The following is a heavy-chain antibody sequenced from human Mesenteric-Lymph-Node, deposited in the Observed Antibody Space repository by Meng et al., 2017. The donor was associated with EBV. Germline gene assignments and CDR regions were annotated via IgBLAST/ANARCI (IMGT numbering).Heavy chain of an antibody. Sequence: GQLQESGPGLMRPSGTLSLTCFVSGGSISSSNWWSWVRQSPGKGLEWIGEIYHGGSTNYNPSLKSRVTMSVDKSQNQFSLKLTSVTAADRAIYYCARGEIVRGEWYFDLWGRGTLVTVSS. CDR1: GGSISSSNW. J-gene: IGHJ2*01. D-gene: IGHD1-26*01. CDR3: ARGEIVRGEWYFDL. CDR2: IYHGGST. V-gene: IGHV4-4*02.